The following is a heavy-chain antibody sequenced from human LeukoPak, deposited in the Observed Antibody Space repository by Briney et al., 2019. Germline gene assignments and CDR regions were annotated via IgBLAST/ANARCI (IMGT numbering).Heavy chain of an antibody. V-gene: IGHV4-61*02. CDR2: IYTGGST. J-gene: IGHJ4*02. Sequence: SETLSLTCTVSGGSISSGNYHWSWIRQPAGKGLEWIGRIYTGGSTNYNPSFKSRLTISIDKSKNQFSLKLTSVTAADSAVYFCARGPLLGDDYDPPFRYWGQGALVTVSS. CDR1: GGSISSGNYH. D-gene: IGHD4/OR15-4a*01. CDR3: ARGPLLGDDYDPPFRY.